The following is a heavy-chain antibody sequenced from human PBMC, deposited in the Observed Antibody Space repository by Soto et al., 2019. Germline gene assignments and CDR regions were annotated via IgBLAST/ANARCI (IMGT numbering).Heavy chain of an antibody. CDR2: MTGGGAGT. Sequence: EVQLLESGGGLVQPGGSLRLSCAASGFTFNNYAMSWVRQAPGKGLEWVSTMTGGGAGTYYADSVMGRFTISRENSNNMLYLQMSSLRVDDTALYYCAKCCRNYAADNFDNWRQGTLVTGSS. D-gene: IGHD1-7*01. V-gene: IGHV3-23*01. J-gene: IGHJ4*02. CDR3: AKCCRNYAADNFDN. CDR1: GFTFNNYA.